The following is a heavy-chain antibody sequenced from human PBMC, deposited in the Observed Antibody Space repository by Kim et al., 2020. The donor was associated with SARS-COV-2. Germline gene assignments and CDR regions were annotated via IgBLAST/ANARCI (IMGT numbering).Heavy chain of an antibody. J-gene: IGHJ5*02. CDR3: ARTLSSIAARQNWFDP. Sequence: SLKSRVTISVDTSKNQFSLKLSSVTAADTAVYYCARTLSSIAARQNWFDPWGQGTLVTVSS. V-gene: IGHV4-34*01. D-gene: IGHD6-6*01.